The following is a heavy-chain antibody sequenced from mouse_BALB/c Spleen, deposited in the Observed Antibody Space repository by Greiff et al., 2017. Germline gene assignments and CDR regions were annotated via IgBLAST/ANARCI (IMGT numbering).Heavy chain of an antibody. CDR1: GYTFTDYN. V-gene: IGHV1-18*01. CDR3: ATGFAY. CDR2: INPNNGGT. Sequence: EVQLQPSGPELVKPGASVKIPCKASGYTFTDYNMDWVKQSHGKSLEWIGDINPNNGGTIYNQKFKGKATLTVDKSSSTAYMELRSLTSEDTAVYYCATGFAYWGQGTLVTVSA. J-gene: IGHJ3*01.